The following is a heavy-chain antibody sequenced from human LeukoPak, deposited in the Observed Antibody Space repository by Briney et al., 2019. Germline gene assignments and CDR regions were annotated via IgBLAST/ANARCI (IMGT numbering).Heavy chain of an antibody. CDR1: GFTFSNYG. Sequence: PGRSLRLSCAAYGFTFSNYGMSWVRQAPGKGLEWVSSISASGGDTYYADSVKGRFTISRDNSKNTLYVQMNSLRAEDTAVYFCARQYSFDYWGQGTLVTVSS. CDR2: ISASGGDT. J-gene: IGHJ4*02. CDR3: ARQYSFDY. V-gene: IGHV3-23*01.